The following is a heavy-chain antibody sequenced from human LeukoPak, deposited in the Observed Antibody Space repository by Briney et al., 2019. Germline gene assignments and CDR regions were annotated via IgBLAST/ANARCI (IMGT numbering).Heavy chain of an antibody. CDR3: AIVDGVISYAFDI. V-gene: IGHV3-23*01. J-gene: IGHJ3*02. Sequence: GGSLRLSCAASGYSFSNYAMSWVRQAPGKGLEWVANISGDDDSKYYADSVKGRFTISRDNTKNTLYLQMNSLRAEDTAVYYCAIVDGVISYAFDIWGQGTMVTVSS. D-gene: IGHD4-23*01. CDR2: ISGDDDSK. CDR1: GYSFSNYA.